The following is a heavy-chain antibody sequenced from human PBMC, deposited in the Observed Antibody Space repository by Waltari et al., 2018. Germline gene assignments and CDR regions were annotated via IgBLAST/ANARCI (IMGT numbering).Heavy chain of an antibody. Sequence: QVQLVQSGAEVKKPGASVKVSCKASGYPFPSYDITWVRQATGHGVEWTGWMNPNSGNTGYAQKFQDRVIMTTNTSISTAYMELSSLRSEDTAVYYCARGAAAGKGANWFDPWGQGTLVIVSS. V-gene: IGHV1-8*01. CDR3: ARGAAAGKGANWFDP. CDR1: GYPFPSYD. D-gene: IGHD6-13*01. CDR2: MNPNSGNT. J-gene: IGHJ5*02.